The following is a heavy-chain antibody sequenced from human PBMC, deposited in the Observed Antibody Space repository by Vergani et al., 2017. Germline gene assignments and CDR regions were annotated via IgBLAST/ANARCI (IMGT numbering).Heavy chain of an antibody. CDR1: GGSISSGGYS. Sequence: QLQLQESGSGLVKPSQTLSLTCAVSGGSISSGGYSWSWIRQPPGKGLEWIGYIYHSGSTYYNPSLKSRVTISVDRSKNQFSLKLSSVTAADTAVYYCARGVDGYNNGEGYYFDYWGQGTLVTVSS. J-gene: IGHJ4*02. CDR2: IYHSGST. V-gene: IGHV4-30-2*01. CDR3: ARGVDGYNNGEGYYFDY. D-gene: IGHD5-24*01.